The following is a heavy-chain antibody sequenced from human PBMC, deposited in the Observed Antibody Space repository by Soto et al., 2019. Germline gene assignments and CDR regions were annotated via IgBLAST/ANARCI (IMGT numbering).Heavy chain of an antibody. CDR2: IIPIFGTA. D-gene: IGHD5-12*01. CDR3: AREMDSGYDYVSDLGYGMDV. J-gene: IGHJ6*02. V-gene: IGHV1-69*01. CDR1: GGTFSSYA. Sequence: QVQLVQSGAEVKKPGSSVKVSCKASGGTFSSYAISWVRQAPGQGLEWMGGIIPIFGTANYAQKFQGRVTITADESTSTAYMELSSLRSEDTAVYYCAREMDSGYDYVSDLGYGMDVWGQGTTVTVSS.